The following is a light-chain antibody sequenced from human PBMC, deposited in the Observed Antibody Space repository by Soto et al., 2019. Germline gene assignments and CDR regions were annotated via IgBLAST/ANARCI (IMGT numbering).Light chain of an antibody. CDR1: GSVVGAYNY. V-gene: IGLV2-14*03. J-gene: IGLJ1*01. CDR3: SSYTASATYV. Sequence: QSALTQPASVSGSPGQSITISCTGTGSVVGAYNYVSWYQQQPGKAPKLLIYGVSNRPSGVSDRFSGSKSGNTASLTISGLRAADEADYYCSSYTASATYVFGTGTKVTVL. CDR2: GVS.